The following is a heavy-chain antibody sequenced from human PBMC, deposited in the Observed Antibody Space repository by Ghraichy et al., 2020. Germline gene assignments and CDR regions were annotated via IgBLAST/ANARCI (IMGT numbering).Heavy chain of an antibody. J-gene: IGHJ5*02. Sequence: SETLSLTCTVSGGSISSYYWSWIRQPAGKGLEWIGRIYTSGSTNYNPSLKSRVTMSVDTSKNQFSLKLSSVTAADTDVYYCARDHIVVVPAARVLRWFDPWGQGTRVTVSS. D-gene: IGHD2-2*01. V-gene: IGHV4-4*07. CDR3: ARDHIVVVPAARVLRWFDP. CDR1: GGSISSYY. CDR2: IYTSGST.